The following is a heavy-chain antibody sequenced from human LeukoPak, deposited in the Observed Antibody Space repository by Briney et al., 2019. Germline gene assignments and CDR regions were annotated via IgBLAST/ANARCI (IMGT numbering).Heavy chain of an antibody. CDR3: ASGYDYHFDY. J-gene: IGHJ4*02. V-gene: IGHV4-34*01. CDR1: GGSFSGYY. CDR2: INHSGST. Sequence: PSETLSLTCAVYGGSFSGYYWSWIRQPPGKGLEWIGEINHSGSTNYNPSLKSRVTISVDTSKNQFSLKLSSVTGADTAVYYCASGYDYHFDYWGQGTLVTVSS. D-gene: IGHD5-12*01.